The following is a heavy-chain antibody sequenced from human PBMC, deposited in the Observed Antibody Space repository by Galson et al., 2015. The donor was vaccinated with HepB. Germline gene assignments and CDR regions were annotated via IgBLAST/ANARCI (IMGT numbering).Heavy chain of an antibody. V-gene: IGHV3-48*01. CDR1: GFTFSSYT. D-gene: IGHD1-26*01. CDR2: ISTTSDNK. Sequence: SLRLSCAASGFTFSSYTMNWVRQAPGKGLEWISYISTTSDNKFSADSVKGRFIISRDNAKNSLYLQMNSLKAEDTAVYYCARIALSGSYWYFDDWGQGTLVTGSS. CDR3: ARIALSGSYWYFDD. J-gene: IGHJ4*02.